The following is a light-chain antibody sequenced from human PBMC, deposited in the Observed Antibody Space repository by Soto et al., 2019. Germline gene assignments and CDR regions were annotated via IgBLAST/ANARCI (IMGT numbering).Light chain of an antibody. V-gene: IGKV1-39*01. Sequence: DIQMTQSPSSLSASVGDRVTITCRASQSISSYLNWYQQKPGKAPKLLIYAASSLQSGVPSRFSGSGSGTDFTITISSLQPEDFATYYCQQSRTFGQGTKVEIK. CDR3: QQSRT. J-gene: IGKJ1*01. CDR1: QSISSY. CDR2: AAS.